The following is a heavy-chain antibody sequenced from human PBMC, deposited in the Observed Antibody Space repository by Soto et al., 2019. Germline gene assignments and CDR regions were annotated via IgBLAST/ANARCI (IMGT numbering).Heavy chain of an antibody. J-gene: IGHJ4*02. CDR2: IKQDGSDR. CDR1: GFTFSTYW. Sequence: EVHLVESGGGLVQPGGSLRLSCAASGFTFSTYWMNWVRQAPGKGLEWVANIKQDGSDRYYVDSVKGRFIISRDNAKKSLYLQMSSLRAEDTAVYYCARAGSSWYIPFDSWGQGTLVTASS. CDR3: ARAGSSWYIPFDS. D-gene: IGHD6-13*01. V-gene: IGHV3-7*04.